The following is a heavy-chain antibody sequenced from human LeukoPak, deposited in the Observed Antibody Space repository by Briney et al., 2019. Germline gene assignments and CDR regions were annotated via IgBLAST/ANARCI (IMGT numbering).Heavy chain of an antibody. CDR2: ISGSGGST. CDR3: ALPGYCSSTSCYGGFDY. CDR1: GFTFSSYA. D-gene: IGHD2-2*01. Sequence: GGSLRLSCAASGFTFSSYAMSWVRQAPGKGLEWVSAISGSGGSTYYADSVKGRFTISRDNSKNTLYLQMNSLRAEDTAVYYCALPGYCSSTSCYGGFDYWGRGTLVTVSS. J-gene: IGHJ4*02. V-gene: IGHV3-23*01.